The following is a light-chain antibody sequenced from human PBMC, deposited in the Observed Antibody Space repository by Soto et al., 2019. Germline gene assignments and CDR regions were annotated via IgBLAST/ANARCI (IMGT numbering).Light chain of an antibody. Sequence: QSALTQPASVSGSPGQSITISCTGTSSDVDAYNFVSWYQQHPGEVPKLMIYEVIKRPSGISDRFSGSKSGNTASLTISGLQAEDEADYYCSAYTHSNTVIFGGGTQLTVL. J-gene: IGLJ2*01. CDR1: SSDVDAYNF. CDR3: SAYTHSNTVI. CDR2: EVI. V-gene: IGLV2-14*03.